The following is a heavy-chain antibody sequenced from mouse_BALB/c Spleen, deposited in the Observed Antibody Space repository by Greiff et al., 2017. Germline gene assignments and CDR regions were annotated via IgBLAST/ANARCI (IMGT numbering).Heavy chain of an antibody. Sequence: QVHVKQSGAELMKPGASVKISCKATGYTFSSYWIEWVKQRPGHGLEWIGEILPGSGSTNYNEKFKGKATFTADTSSNTAYMQLSSLTSEDSAVYYCARDYYGNYYFDYWGQGTTLTVSS. V-gene: IGHV1-9*01. CDR1: GYTFSSYW. CDR2: ILPGSGST. D-gene: IGHD2-1*01. J-gene: IGHJ2*01. CDR3: ARDYYGNYYFDY.